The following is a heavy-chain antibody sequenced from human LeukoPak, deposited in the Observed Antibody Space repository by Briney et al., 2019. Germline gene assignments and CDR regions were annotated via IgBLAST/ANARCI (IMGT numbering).Heavy chain of an antibody. D-gene: IGHD3-10*01. J-gene: IGHJ4*02. CDR2: ISYDGSNK. V-gene: IGHV3-30-3*01. CDR3: ASPHMVRGVIIDYFDY. CDR1: GFTFSSYA. Sequence: GGSLRLSCAASGFTFSSYAMHWVRQAPGKGLEWVAVISYDGSNKYYADSVKGRFTTSRDNSKNTLYLQMNSLRAEDTAVYYCASPHMVRGVIIDYFDYWGQGTLVTVSS.